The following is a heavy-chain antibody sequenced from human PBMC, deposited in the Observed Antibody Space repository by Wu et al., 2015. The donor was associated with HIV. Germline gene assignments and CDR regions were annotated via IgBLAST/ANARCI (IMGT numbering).Heavy chain of an antibody. V-gene: IGHV4-59*08. CDR3: ARQTRAYYDRTAAFDI. D-gene: IGHD3-22*01. Sequence: QVQLQESGPGLVKPSETLSLTCTVSGGSISSYYWSWIRQPPGKGLEWIGYIYYSGSTNYNPSLKSRVTISVDTSKNQFSLKLSSVTAADTAVYYCARQTRAYYDRTAAFDIWGQGTMVTVSS. J-gene: IGHJ3*02. CDR1: GGSISSYY. CDR2: IYYSGST.